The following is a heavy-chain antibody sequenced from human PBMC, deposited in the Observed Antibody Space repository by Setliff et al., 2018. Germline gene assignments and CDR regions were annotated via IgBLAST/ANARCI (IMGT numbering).Heavy chain of an antibody. J-gene: IGHJ6*03. CDR3: ARMSGFLYMDV. V-gene: IGHV4-34*01. Sequence: PSETLSLTCAVYGGSFSGYYWSWIRQPPGKGLEWIGEINHSGSTNYNPSLRSRVTISVDTSKNQFSLKLSSVNAADTAVYYCARMSGFLYMDVWGKGTPVTVSS. D-gene: IGHD3-3*01. CDR1: GGSFSGYY. CDR2: INHSGST.